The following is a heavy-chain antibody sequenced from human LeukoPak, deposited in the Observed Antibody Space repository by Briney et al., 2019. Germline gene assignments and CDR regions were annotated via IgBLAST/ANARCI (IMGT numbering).Heavy chain of an antibody. V-gene: IGHV4-4*07. J-gene: IGHJ4*02. Sequence: SETLSLTCTVSGGSIRNYYWNWIRQPAGKGLEWVGRIQTSGNTNYSPSLKSRITISVDRSKNQVSLKLSSVTAADTAAYYCASDRGSGWFDYWGQGTLVTVSS. D-gene: IGHD6-19*01. CDR3: ASDRGSGWFDY. CDR2: IQTSGNT. CDR1: GGSIRNYY.